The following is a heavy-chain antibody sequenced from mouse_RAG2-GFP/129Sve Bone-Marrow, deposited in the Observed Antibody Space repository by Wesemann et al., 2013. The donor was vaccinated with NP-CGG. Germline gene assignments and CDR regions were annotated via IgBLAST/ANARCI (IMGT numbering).Heavy chain of an antibody. V-gene: IGHV3-8*02. CDR2: ISYSGST. J-gene: IGHJ3*01. Sequence: EYAGYISYSGSTYYNPSLKSRISITRDTSKNQYYLQLNSVTTEDTATYYCASAYDYVPWFAYWGQGTLVTVSA. CDR3: ASAYDYVPWFAY. D-gene: IGHD2-4*01.